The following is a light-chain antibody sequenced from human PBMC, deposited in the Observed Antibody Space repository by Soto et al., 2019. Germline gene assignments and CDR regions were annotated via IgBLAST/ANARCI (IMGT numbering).Light chain of an antibody. Sequence: QLVLTQSPSASASLGASVKLTCTLSRGHSSYAIAWHQQQPEKGPRYLMKLNSDGSHSKGDGIPDRFSGSSSGAERYLTISTLKSEDEGDYYCQTWGTGIHVVFGGGTKLTVL. CDR3: QTWGTGIHVV. CDR2: LNSDGSH. V-gene: IGLV4-69*01. J-gene: IGLJ2*01. CDR1: RGHSSYA.